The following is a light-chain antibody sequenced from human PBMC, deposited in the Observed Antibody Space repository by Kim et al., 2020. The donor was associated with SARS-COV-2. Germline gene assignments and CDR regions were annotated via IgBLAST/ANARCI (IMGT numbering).Light chain of an antibody. Sequence: SLSPGGRTTLPCRASHYIPNSYLAWYQHKPGQAPRLLIYGASTRAAGIPDRFTGRGSVTDFTLTISRLEPEDFGMYYCQQYGYSPSFGQGTKLEIK. J-gene: IGKJ2*01. CDR1: HYIPNSY. V-gene: IGKV3-20*01. CDR2: GAS. CDR3: QQYGYSPS.